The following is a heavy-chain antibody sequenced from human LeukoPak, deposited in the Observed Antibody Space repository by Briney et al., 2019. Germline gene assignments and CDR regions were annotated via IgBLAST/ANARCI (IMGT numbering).Heavy chain of an antibody. CDR2: ISYDGSNK. J-gene: IGHJ4*02. V-gene: IGHV3-30*18. D-gene: IGHD6-13*01. CDR1: GFTFSSHG. CDR3: AKDPRFKLVPLSPRYFDY. Sequence: PGGSLRLSCAASGFTFSSHGMHWVRQAPGKGLEWVAVISYDGSNKYYADSVKGRFTISRDNSKNTLYLQMNSLRAEDTAVYYCAKDPRFKLVPLSPRYFDYWGQGTLVTVSS.